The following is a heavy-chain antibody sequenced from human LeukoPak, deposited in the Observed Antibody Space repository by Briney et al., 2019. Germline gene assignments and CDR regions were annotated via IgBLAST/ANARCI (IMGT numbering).Heavy chain of an antibody. J-gene: IGHJ4*02. D-gene: IGHD3-22*01. V-gene: IGHV3-11*01. Sequence: GGSLRLSCAASGFTFSDYYMSWIRQAPGKGLEWVSYISSSGSTIYYADSVKGRFTISRDNAKSSLYLQMNSLRVEDTAFYYCAKDRFFYDSGSKANWGQGTLVTVSS. CDR3: AKDRFFYDSGSKAN. CDR1: GFTFSDYY. CDR2: ISSSGSTI.